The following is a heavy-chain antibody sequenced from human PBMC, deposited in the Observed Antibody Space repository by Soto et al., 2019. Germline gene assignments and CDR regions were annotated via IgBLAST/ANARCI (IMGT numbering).Heavy chain of an antibody. CDR2: IDGGEVSTT. J-gene: IGHJ4*02. CDR3: VRDSHGDD. CDR1: GFTFNSYW. Sequence: EVQLVESGGGLVQPGGSLRLSCAASGFTFNSYWMQWVRHAPGKGLEWVSRIDGGEVSTTNYADSVKGRFTISRNNVKTTLYLQMNSLRAEDTAVYYCVRDSHGDDWGQGTMVSVSS. V-gene: IGHV3-74*01.